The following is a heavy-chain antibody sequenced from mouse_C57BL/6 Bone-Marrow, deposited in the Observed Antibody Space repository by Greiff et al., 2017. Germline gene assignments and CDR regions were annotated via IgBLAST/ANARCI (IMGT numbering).Heavy chain of an antibody. CDR2: IDPNSGGT. CDR1: GYTFTSYW. CDR3: ARWNDPWYFDV. Sequence: QVQLQQPGAELVKPGASVKLSCKASGYTFTSYWMHWVKQRPGRGLGWIGRIDPNSGGTKDNEKFKSKATLTVDKPSSTAYMQLSSLTSEESAVYYCARWNDPWYFDVWGTGTTVTVSS. J-gene: IGHJ1*03. V-gene: IGHV1-72*01.